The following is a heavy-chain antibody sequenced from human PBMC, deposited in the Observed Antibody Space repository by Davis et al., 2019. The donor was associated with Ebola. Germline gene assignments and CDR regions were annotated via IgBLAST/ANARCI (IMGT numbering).Heavy chain of an antibody. V-gene: IGHV4-38-2*01. Sequence: PGGSLRLSCVVSGYSISSGYYWGWIRQPPGKGLEWIGSIYHSGSTYYNPSLKSRVTISVDPSKNQFSLKLTSVTAADTAVYYCARMGQMSTYYFDYWGQGTLVTVSS. D-gene: IGHD1-26*01. J-gene: IGHJ4*02. CDR3: ARMGQMSTYYFDY. CDR1: GYSISSGYY. CDR2: IYHSGST.